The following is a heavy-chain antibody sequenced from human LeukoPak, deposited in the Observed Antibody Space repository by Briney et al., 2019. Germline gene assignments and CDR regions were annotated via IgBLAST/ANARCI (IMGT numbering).Heavy chain of an antibody. CDR3: AKDQYGEAFDI. Sequence: PGGSLRLSCAASGFTFRSYAMNWVRQAPGKGLEWVSAISGSGSATYYADSVKGWFTISRDNSKNTLYLQMNSLRAEDTAVYYCAKDQYGEAFDIWGPGTMVTVSS. V-gene: IGHV3-23*01. CDR1: GFTFRSYA. J-gene: IGHJ3*02. D-gene: IGHD4-17*01. CDR2: ISGSGSAT.